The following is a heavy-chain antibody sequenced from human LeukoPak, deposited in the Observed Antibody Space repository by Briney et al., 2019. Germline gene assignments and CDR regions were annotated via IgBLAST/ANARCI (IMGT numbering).Heavy chain of an antibody. CDR1: GYTFTGYY. J-gene: IGHJ4*02. V-gene: IGHV1-2*02. D-gene: IGHD3-22*01. CDR2: INLNSGGT. CDR3: ARDHNYYDSSGYSDY. Sequence: GASVKVSCKASGYTFTGYYMHWVRQAPGQGPEWMGWINLNSGGTNYAQKFQGRVTMTRDTSISTAYMELSRLRSDDTAVYYCARDHNYYDSSGYSDYWGQGTLVTVSS.